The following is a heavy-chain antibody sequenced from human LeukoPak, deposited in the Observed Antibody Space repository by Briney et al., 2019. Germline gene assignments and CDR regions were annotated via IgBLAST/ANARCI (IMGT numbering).Heavy chain of an antibody. CDR3: AIDTGYSSGWPLFDY. J-gene: IGHJ4*02. Sequence: ASVKVSCKASGYTFTSYGISWVRQAPGQGLEWMGWISAYNGNTNYAQKLQGRVTMTTDTSTSTAYMELRSLRSDDTAAYYCAIDTGYSSGWPLFDYWGQGTLVTVSS. CDR2: ISAYNGNT. CDR1: GYTFTSYG. V-gene: IGHV1-18*04. D-gene: IGHD6-19*01.